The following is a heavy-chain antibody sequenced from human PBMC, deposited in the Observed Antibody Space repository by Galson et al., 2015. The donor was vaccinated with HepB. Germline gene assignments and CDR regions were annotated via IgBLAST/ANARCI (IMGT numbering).Heavy chain of an antibody. CDR3: ARGFEYSSSEGWYFDL. J-gene: IGHJ2*01. CDR1: GYTFTGYY. D-gene: IGHD6-6*01. CDR2: INPNSGGT. Sequence: SVKVSCKASGYTFTGYYMHWVRQAPGQGLEWMGWINPNSGGTNYAQKFQGWVTMTRDTSISTAYMELSRLRSDDTAVYYCARGFEYSSSEGWYFDLWGRGTLVTVSS. V-gene: IGHV1-2*04.